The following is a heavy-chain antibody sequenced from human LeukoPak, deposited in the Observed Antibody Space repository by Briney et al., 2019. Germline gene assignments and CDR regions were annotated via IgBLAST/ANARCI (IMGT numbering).Heavy chain of an antibody. CDR3: ARIMPTVTPVEY. CDR1: GFTFSGYS. J-gene: IGHJ4*02. Sequence: GGSLRLSCAASGFTFSGYSMNWVRQPPGKGLEWVSYISSSSSSIYYADSVKGRFTISRDNAKSSLFLQMNSLRAEDAAVYYCARIMPTVTPVEYWGQGILVTVSS. V-gene: IGHV3-48*01. CDR2: ISSSSSSI. D-gene: IGHD4-17*01.